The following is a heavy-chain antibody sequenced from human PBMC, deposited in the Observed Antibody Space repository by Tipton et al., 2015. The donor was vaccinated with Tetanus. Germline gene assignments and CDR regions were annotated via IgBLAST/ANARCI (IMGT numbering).Heavy chain of an antibody. CDR1: GFIFSSYG. V-gene: IGHV3-33*01. CDR2: SWYDGTDK. Sequence: CAASGFIFSSYGIHWVRQAPGKGLEWVAVSWYDGTDKYYADSGKGRFTISRDNSKNTLYLQMNSLRAEDTAVYYCAREAGCSGGSCFSGDFDNWGQGTQVTVSS. J-gene: IGHJ4*02. CDR3: AREAGCSGGSCFSGDFDN. D-gene: IGHD2-15*01.